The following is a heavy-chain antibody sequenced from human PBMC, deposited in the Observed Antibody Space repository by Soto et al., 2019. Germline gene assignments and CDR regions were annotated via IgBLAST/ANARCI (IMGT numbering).Heavy chain of an antibody. CDR2: INPNSGAT. CDR1: GYTFTGYY. D-gene: IGHD3-16*02. V-gene: IGHV1-2*02. Sequence: QVQLVQSGAEVKKPGASVKVSCKASGYTFTGYYIHWVRQAPGHGLEWMGWINPNSGATNYAQKFQGRVTMTRDTSISTAYMELRRLRSDDTAVYYCARGGRGAMITFVGVIGDAFDKWGQGTMVTDSS. J-gene: IGHJ3*02. CDR3: ARGGRGAMITFVGVIGDAFDK.